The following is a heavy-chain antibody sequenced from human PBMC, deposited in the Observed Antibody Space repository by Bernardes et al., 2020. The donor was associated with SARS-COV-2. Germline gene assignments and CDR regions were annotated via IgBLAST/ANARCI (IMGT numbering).Heavy chain of an antibody. J-gene: IGHJ4*02. CDR3: ATSTSLIRFDY. D-gene: IGHD1-1*01. V-gene: IGHV4-39*01. CDR1: GGSIGSSAYY. Sequence: SDTLTLTCTVSGGSIGSSAYYWGWVRQPQGKGLEWVATVYSSGSTYYNPSLKSRVTISVDTSKNQFSLKLNSMTAADTAVYYCATSTSLIRFDYWGQGTLVTVSS. CDR2: VYSSGST.